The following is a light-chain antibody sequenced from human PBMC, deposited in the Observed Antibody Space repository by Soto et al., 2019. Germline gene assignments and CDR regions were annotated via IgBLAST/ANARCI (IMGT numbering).Light chain of an antibody. CDR1: NTDVGNFNY. CDR2: DVS. CDR3: SSYSSSTTHVV. V-gene: IGLV2-14*01. Sequence: QSVLTQPASVSGSPGLSITISCTGTNTDVGNFNYVSWYQQHPGKAPKLIIYDVSNRPSGVSHRFSASKSGSTASLTISGLQAEDEADYYCSSYSSSTTHVVFGGGTKLTVL. J-gene: IGLJ2*01.